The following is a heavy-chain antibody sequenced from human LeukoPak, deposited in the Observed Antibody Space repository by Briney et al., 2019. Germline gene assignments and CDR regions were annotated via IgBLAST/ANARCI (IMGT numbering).Heavy chain of an antibody. J-gene: IGHJ4*02. D-gene: IGHD3-10*01. CDR2: INPNSGGT. CDR3: ARRTGGNYGSYYFDY. Sequence: ASVTVSCKASGYTFTGYYMHWVRQAAGQGLEWMGWINPNSGGTNYAQKFQGRVTMTRDTSITTAYMELSSLRSDDTAMYYCARRTGGNYGSYYFDYWGQGTLVTVSS. CDR1: GYTFTGYY. V-gene: IGHV1-2*02.